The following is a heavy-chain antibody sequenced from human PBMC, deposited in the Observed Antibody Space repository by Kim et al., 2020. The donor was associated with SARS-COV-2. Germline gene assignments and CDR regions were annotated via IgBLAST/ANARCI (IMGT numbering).Heavy chain of an antibody. CDR2: ISGDGCST. V-gene: IGHV3-43*02. D-gene: IGHD3-10*01. CDR1: GFTFDDYA. J-gene: IGHJ4*02. CDR3: AKAKNRERLGSGSSYYFDY. Sequence: GGSLRLSCAASGFTFDDYAMHWVRQAPGKGLEWVSLISGDGCSTYYADSVKGRFTISRDNSKNSLYLQMNSLRTEDTALYYCAKAKNRERLGSGSSYYFDYWGQGTLVTVSS.